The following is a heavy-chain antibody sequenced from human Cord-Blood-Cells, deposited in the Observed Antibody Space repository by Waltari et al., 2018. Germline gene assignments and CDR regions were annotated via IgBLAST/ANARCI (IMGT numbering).Heavy chain of an antibody. CDR3: ASAWIQLWFDY. CDR2: IYHSGST. Sequence: QVQLQESGPGLVKPSETLSLTCTVSGYSISSGYSWGWIRQPPGKGLEWIGSIYHSGSTYYNPSLKSRVTISVDTSKNQFSLKLSSVTAADTAVYYCASAWIQLWFDYWGQGTLVTVSS. V-gene: IGHV4-38-2*02. D-gene: IGHD5-18*01. J-gene: IGHJ4*02. CDR1: GYSISSGYS.